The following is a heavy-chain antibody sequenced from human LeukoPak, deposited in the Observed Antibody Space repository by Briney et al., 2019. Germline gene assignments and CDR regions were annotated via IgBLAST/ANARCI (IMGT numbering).Heavy chain of an antibody. V-gene: IGHV4-59*06. Sequence: SETLSLTCSVSGDSISSYYWSWIRQPPGKGLEWIGYIYYSGSTYYNPSLKSRVAISIDTSKNQFSLKLSSVTAADTAVYYCARTQLEDYYMDVWGKGTTVTVSS. CDR3: ARTQLEDYYMDV. CDR1: GDSISSYY. CDR2: IYYSGST. J-gene: IGHJ6*03. D-gene: IGHD6-6*01.